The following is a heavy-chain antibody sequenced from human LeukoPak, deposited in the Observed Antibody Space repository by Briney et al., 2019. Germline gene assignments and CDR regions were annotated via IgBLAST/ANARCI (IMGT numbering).Heavy chain of an antibody. J-gene: IGHJ4*02. D-gene: IGHD5-24*01. V-gene: IGHV3-30*02. Sequence: SGGSLRLSCAASGFTFKNYGMHWVRQAPGKGLEWVALIQPNGNDKYYGDSVKGRFTVSRDNSENTLYLQLNSLRAEDTALYYCAKRDGKTEFDYWGQGTLVTVSS. CDR3: AKRDGKTEFDY. CDR2: IQPNGNDK. CDR1: GFTFKNYG.